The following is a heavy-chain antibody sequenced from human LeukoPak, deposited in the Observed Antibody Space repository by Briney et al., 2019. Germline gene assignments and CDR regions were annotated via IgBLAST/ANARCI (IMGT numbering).Heavy chain of an antibody. V-gene: IGHV3-7*01. CDR3: ATRSLH. Sequence: GGSLTLSCAASGFTFSGYWMSYVRQAPGKGLEWVANIGQDGTEKYYVASVKGRFTISRDNAKNSLYLQMGSLRAEDTAVYYCATRSLHWGQGTLVTVSS. D-gene: IGHD6-6*01. CDR1: GFTFSGYW. J-gene: IGHJ4*02. CDR2: IGQDGTEK.